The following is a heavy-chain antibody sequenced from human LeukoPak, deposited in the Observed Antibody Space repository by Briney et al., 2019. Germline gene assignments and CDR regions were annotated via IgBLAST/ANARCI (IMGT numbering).Heavy chain of an antibody. V-gene: IGHV4-39*07. Sequence: GSLRLSCAASGFTFSSYAMSWVRQPPGKGLEWIGSIYYTGTTYYNLSLKSRVTISVDTSKNQFSLKLSSVTAADTAVYYCARDLRPLAAAEREGEDDYWGQGTLVTVSS. D-gene: IGHD6-13*01. CDR3: ARDLRPLAAAEREGEDDY. CDR1: GFTFSSYA. CDR2: IYYTGTT. J-gene: IGHJ4*02.